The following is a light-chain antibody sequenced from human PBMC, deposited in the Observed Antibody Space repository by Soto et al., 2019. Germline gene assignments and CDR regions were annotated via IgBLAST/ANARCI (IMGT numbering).Light chain of an antibody. CDR2: AAS. Sequence: EMVMTQSPGTLSVSPGERATLSCRASQSVSSNLAWYQQKPGQAPRLLIYAASSRATGVPARFSGSGSGTEFTLTISSMQSEDFAVYSCHQYDKWPRLTFGGGTKVEIK. J-gene: IGKJ4*01. CDR3: HQYDKWPRLT. CDR1: QSVSSN. V-gene: IGKV3-15*01.